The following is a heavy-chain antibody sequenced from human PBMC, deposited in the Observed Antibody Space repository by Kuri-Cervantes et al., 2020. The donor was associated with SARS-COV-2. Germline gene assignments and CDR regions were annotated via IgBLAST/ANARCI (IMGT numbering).Heavy chain of an antibody. Sequence: ESLKISCAVYGGSFSGYYRSWIRQPPGKGLEWIGEINHSGSTNYNPSLKSRVTVSVDTSKNQFSLKLSSVTAADTAVYYCARTDITINHLDYWGQGTLVTVSS. CDR1: GGSFSGYY. CDR2: INHSGST. D-gene: IGHD5-24*01. J-gene: IGHJ4*02. CDR3: ARTDITINHLDY. V-gene: IGHV4-34*01.